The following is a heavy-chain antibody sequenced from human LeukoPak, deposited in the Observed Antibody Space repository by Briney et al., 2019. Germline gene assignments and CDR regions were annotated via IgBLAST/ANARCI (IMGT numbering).Heavy chain of an antibody. V-gene: IGHV4-59*08. CDR3: ARSNARDGYNFGY. CDR1: GGSITSSY. D-gene: IGHD5-24*01. CDR2: FYYSGAT. J-gene: IGHJ4*01. Sequence: SETLSLTCTVSGGSITSSYWSWLRQPPGKGLQWSGYFYYSGATNYNPSLKSLVTISVDTSKTQLALKMTSMTAADTAVYYCARSNARDGYNFGYWGQEPWSPSPQ.